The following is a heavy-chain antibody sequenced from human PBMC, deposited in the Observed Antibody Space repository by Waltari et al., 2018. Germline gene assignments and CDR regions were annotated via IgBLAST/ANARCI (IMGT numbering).Heavy chain of an antibody. CDR3: AREGYSTSFDD. J-gene: IGHJ4*02. Sequence: QVQLQESGPGLLRPSETLSLTCTVSGYSIRSGHHWGWIRQPPGKGLEWAGRIDYSGTTNYNPSIKIRVSISIDTSKNQFSLRLTSVTAADTAVYYCAREGYSTSFDDWGRGMLVTVSS. CDR1: GYSIRSGHH. V-gene: IGHV4-38-2*02. CDR2: IDYSGTT. D-gene: IGHD6-13*01.